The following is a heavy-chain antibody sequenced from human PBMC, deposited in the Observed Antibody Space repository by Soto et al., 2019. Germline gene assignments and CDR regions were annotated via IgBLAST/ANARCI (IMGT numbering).Heavy chain of an antibody. CDR3: ARAAAVTTMASCRY. V-gene: IGHV3-33*01. D-gene: IGHD4-17*01. CDR2: IWYDGSNK. Sequence: VGSLRLSCAASVCTFSSYGMHWVRQSPGKWLEWVAVIWYDGSNKYYADSVKGRFTISRDNSKNTLYLQMNSLRAEDTAVYYCARAAAVTTMASCRYLGQATLVNVSS. J-gene: IGHJ4*02. CDR1: VCTFSSYG.